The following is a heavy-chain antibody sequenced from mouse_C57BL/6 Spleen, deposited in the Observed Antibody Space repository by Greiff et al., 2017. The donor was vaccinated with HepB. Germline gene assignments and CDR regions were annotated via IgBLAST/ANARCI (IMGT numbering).Heavy chain of an antibody. J-gene: IGHJ2*01. CDR2: ISYSGST. CDR1: GYSITSGYD. CDR3: ARGELGGDFDY. V-gene: IGHV3-1*01. D-gene: IGHD4-1*01. Sequence: EVKLVESGPGMVKPSQSLSLTCTVTGYSITSGYDWHWIRHFPGNKLEWMGYISYSGSTNYNPSLKSRISITHDTSKNHFFLKLNSVTTEDTATYCCARGELGGDFDYWGQGTTLTVSS.